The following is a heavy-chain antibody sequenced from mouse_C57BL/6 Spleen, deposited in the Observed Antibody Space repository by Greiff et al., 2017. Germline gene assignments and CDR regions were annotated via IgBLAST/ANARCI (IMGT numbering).Heavy chain of an antibody. Sequence: EVPVVESGGGLVQPGGSLSLSCAASGFTFTDYYMSWVRQPPGKALDWLGFISNKANGYTTEYSASVKGRFTISRDNSQSILYLQMNALRTEDSAMYYCARYNYGSPFAYWGQGTLVTVSA. V-gene: IGHV7-3*01. CDR2: ISNKANGYTT. CDR1: GFTFTDYY. CDR3: ARYNYGSPFAY. J-gene: IGHJ3*01. D-gene: IGHD1-1*01.